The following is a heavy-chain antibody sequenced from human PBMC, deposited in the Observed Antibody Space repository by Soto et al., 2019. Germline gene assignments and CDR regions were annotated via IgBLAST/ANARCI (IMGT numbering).Heavy chain of an antibody. CDR1: GYTFTSYD. J-gene: IGHJ5*02. V-gene: IGHV1-8*01. CDR2: MNPNSGNT. Sequence: QVQLVQSGAEVKKPGASVKVSCKASGYTFTSYDINWVRQATGQGLEWMGWMNPNSGNTGYAQKFQGRVTMSRNTSISTAYMELSSLRSEDTAVYYCARERSAAGTGWFDPWGQGTLVTVSS. D-gene: IGHD6-13*01. CDR3: ARERSAAGTGWFDP.